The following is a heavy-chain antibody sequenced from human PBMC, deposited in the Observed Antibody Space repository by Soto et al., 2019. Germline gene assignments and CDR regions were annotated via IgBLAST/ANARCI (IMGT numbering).Heavy chain of an antibody. CDR2: INPSGGST. CDR3: ARELVVGVVIAHKVFDY. V-gene: IGHV1-46*03. CDR1: GYTFTSYY. Sequence: ASVKVSCKASGYTFTSYYMHWVRQAPGQGLEWMGIINPSGGSTSYAQKFQGRVTMTRDTSTSTVYMELSSLRSEDTAVYYCARELVVGVVIAHKVFDYWGQGTLVTVSS. J-gene: IGHJ4*02. D-gene: IGHD2-21*01.